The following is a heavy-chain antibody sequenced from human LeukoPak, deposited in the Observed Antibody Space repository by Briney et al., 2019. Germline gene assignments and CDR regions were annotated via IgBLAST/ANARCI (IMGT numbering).Heavy chain of an antibody. D-gene: IGHD4-17*01. CDR2: INTNTGNP. J-gene: IGHJ4*02. Sequence: ASVKVSCKASGYSFTTYGISWVRQAPGQGLEWMGWINTNTGNPTYAQGFTGRFVFSLDTSVSTAYLQISSLKAEDTAVYYCARDQYGDYVGGSNDYWGQGTLVTVSS. CDR3: ARDQYGDYVGGSNDY. V-gene: IGHV7-4-1*02. CDR1: GYSFTTYG.